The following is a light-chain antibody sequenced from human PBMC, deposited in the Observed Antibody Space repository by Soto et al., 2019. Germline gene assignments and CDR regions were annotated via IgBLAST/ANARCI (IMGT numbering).Light chain of an antibody. Sequence: DIVMTQSPDSLAVSLGERATINCKSSQSVLYSSNNKNYLAWYQQKPGQPPKLLIYWASTRESGVPDRLSGSGSGTDFTLTISSLQAEDVAVYYCQQYYSTFLTFGGGTKVEIK. V-gene: IGKV4-1*01. CDR3: QQYYSTFLT. CDR1: QSVLYSSNNKNY. CDR2: WAS. J-gene: IGKJ4*01.